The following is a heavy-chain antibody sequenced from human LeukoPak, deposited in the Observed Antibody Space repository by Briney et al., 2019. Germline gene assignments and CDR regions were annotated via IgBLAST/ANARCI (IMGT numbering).Heavy chain of an antibody. CDR2: INPNSGDT. CDR3: ARGGGRTSSAFDP. V-gene: IGHV1-2*02. J-gene: IGHJ5*02. D-gene: IGHD2-2*01. Sequence: GASVKVPCKASGYTFTGNYLHWVRQAPGQGLEWMGWINPNSGDTKYAQKFQGRVTMTRDTSVSTAHMQLSRMRYDDTAVYYCARGGGRTSSAFDPWGKGTLVTVSS. CDR1: GYTFTGNY.